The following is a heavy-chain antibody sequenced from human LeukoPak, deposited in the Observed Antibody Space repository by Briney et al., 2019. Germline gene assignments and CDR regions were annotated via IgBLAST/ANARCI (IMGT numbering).Heavy chain of an antibody. CDR1: GFTFSSYW. CDR3: ARGRPQTVAGNGFDY. J-gene: IGHJ4*02. Sequence: GGSLRLSCAASGFTFSSYWMHWVRQAPGKGLVWVSRINSDGSSTSYADSVKGRFTISRDNAKNTLYLQMNSLRAEDTAVYYCARGRPQTVAGNGFDYWGQGTLVTVSS. V-gene: IGHV3-74*01. CDR2: INSDGSST. D-gene: IGHD6-19*01.